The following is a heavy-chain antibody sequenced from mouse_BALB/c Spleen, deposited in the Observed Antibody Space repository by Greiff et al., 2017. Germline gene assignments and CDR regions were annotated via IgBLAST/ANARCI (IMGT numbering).Heavy chain of an antibody. V-gene: IGHV1-69*02. Sequence: QVQLQQPGAELVKPGASVKLSCKASGYTFTSYWMHWVKQRPGQGLEWIGEIDPSDSYTNYNQKFKGKATLTVDKSSSTAYMQLKSLTSEDSAVYYCAANLAYWGQGTLVTVSA. D-gene: IGHD1-2*01. CDR3: AANLAY. CDR1: GYTFTSYW. J-gene: IGHJ3*01. CDR2: IDPSDSYT.